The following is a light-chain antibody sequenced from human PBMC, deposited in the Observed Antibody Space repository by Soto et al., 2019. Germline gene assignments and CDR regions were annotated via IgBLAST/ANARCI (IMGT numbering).Light chain of an antibody. Sequence: EIVLTQSPGTLSLSPGERATLSCWASQSVTNNYLAWHQQKPGQAPRLLIYGASSRATGIPDRFGGSGSGTDFTLTINRLEPEDFAVYFCQQYGSSPRTFGQGTKVEFK. V-gene: IGKV3-20*01. CDR3: QQYGSSPRT. CDR2: GAS. CDR1: QSVTNNY. J-gene: IGKJ1*01.